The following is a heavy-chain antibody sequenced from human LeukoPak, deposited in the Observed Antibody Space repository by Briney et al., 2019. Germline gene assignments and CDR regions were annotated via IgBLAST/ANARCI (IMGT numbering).Heavy chain of an antibody. J-gene: IGHJ6*03. D-gene: IGHD5-18*01. V-gene: IGHV3-23*01. CDR3: AKGLKTAVGPYMGYHYYMDV. CDR2: VNDRGTGT. Sequence: GGSLRLSCAASGFTFSKYAMSWVRQAPGKGLEWVSTVNDRGTGTYYADSVKGRFTISRDNSKNTLSLQMISLRAEVTALYYCAKGLKTAVGPYMGYHYYMDVWGKGTTVTVSS. CDR1: GFTFSKYA.